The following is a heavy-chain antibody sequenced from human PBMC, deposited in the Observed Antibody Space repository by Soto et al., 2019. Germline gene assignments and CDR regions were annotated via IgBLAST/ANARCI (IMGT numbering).Heavy chain of an antibody. CDR2: IIPIFGTA. CDR1: GGTFSSYA. CDR3: ARDCCYYDSSGYTPLIYYYYGMDV. V-gene: IGHV1-69*13. Sequence: ASVKVSCKASGGTFSSYAISWVRQAPGQGLEWMGGIIPIFGTANYAQKFQGRVTITADESTSTAYMELSSLRSEDTAVYYCARDCCYYDSSGYTPLIYYYYGMDVWGQGTTVTVSS. D-gene: IGHD3-22*01. J-gene: IGHJ6*02.